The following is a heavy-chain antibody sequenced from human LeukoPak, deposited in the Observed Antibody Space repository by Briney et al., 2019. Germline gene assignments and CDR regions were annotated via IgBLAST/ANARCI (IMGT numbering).Heavy chain of an antibody. CDR3: ANFDGSSQAFHH. CDR1: GFTFSNFG. J-gene: IGHJ3*01. V-gene: IGHV3-30*18. D-gene: IGHD6-13*01. CDR2: VLYDGSKK. Sequence: GGSLRLSCAASGFTFSNFGMHWVRQAPGKGLEWVAAVLYDGSKKFYSDSVKGRFSIYRDNSNYTLFVQMHSLRPDDTAVYYCANFDGSSQAFHHWGQGTMVTVSS.